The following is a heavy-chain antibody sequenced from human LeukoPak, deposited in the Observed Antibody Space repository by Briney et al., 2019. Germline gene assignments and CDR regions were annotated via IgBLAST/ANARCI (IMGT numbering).Heavy chain of an antibody. CDR1: GGSFSGYY. CDR2: INHSGST. CDR3: ARMTTVTSWFDP. Sequence: SETLSLTCAVYGGSFSGYYWSWIRQPPGKGLEWIGEINHSGSTNYNPSLKSRVTISVDTSRNQFSLKLSSVTAADTAVYYCARMTTVTSWFDPWGQGTLVTVSS. V-gene: IGHV4-34*01. J-gene: IGHJ5*02. D-gene: IGHD4-17*01.